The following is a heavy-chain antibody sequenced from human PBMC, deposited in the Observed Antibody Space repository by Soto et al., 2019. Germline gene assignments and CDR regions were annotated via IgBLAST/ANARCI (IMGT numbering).Heavy chain of an antibody. Sequence: QVQLVQSGAEVKKPAASVKVSCKASGYTFTSYGISWVRQAPGQGLEWMGWISTYIGNTHYAQKFQGRVTMTTDTSTTTVYLELRSLGSDDTAVYYCARDDVGYCSNGVCYTKPLDYWGQGALVTVSS. J-gene: IGHJ4*02. CDR1: GYTFTSYG. V-gene: IGHV1-18*01. D-gene: IGHD2-8*01. CDR2: ISTYIGNT. CDR3: ARDDVGYCSNGVCYTKPLDY.